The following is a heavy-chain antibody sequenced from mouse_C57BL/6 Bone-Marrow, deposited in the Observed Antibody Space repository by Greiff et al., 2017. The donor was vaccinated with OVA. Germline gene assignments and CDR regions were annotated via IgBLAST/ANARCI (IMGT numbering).Heavy chain of an antibody. CDR1: EYEFPSHD. CDR2: INSEGGSN. D-gene: IGHD2-3*01. J-gene: IGHJ2*01. CDR3: ARRGMVTRLFDY. V-gene: IGHV5-2*01. Sequence: EVQLVESGGGLVQPGESLKLSCESNEYEFPSHDMSWVRKTPEKRLELVAAINSEGGSNKYPDTMERRFIISRDNTKKTLYLQMSSLRSEDTALYYCARRGMVTRLFDYWGQGTTLTVSS.